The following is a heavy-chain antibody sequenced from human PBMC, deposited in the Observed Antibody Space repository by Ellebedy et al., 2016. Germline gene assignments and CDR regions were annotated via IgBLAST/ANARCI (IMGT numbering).Heavy chain of an antibody. CDR1: GYTFTGYY. Sequence: ASVKVSCXASGYTFTGYYMHWVRQAPGQGLEWMGWINTHSGGTNYAQNFQGRVTMTRDTSITTAYMELSRLRSDDTAVYYCARGTVVTGSGSDYWGQGTLVTVSS. CDR3: ARGTVVTGSGSDY. V-gene: IGHV1-2*02. CDR2: INTHSGGT. J-gene: IGHJ4*02. D-gene: IGHD4-23*01.